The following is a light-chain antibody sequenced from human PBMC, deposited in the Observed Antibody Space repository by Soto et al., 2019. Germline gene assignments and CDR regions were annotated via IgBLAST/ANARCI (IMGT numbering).Light chain of an antibody. CDR3: AAWDDSLNGYV. V-gene: IGLV1-44*01. CDR1: SSNIGSNT. J-gene: IGLJ1*01. CDR2: SNN. Sequence: QSVLTQPPSASGTPGQRVTISCSGSSSNIGSNTVSWYQQLPGTAPKLLIYSNNQRPSGVPDRFSGSKSGTSASLAISGLQSEDEADYYCAAWDDSLNGYVFGAGTTLTVL.